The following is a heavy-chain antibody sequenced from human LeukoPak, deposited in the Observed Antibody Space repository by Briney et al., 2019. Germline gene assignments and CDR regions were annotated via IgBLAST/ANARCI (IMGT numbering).Heavy chain of an antibody. CDR3: ARGDYVWGSYDY. Sequence: GGSLRLSRAASGFTVSSNYIWVRQAPGKGLEWVSVIYSGGSTYYADSVKGRFTISRDNAKNSLYLQMNSLRAEDTAVYYCARGDYVWGSYDYWGQGTLVTVSS. V-gene: IGHV3-53*01. CDR2: IYSGGST. CDR1: GFTVSSNY. D-gene: IGHD3-16*01. J-gene: IGHJ4*02.